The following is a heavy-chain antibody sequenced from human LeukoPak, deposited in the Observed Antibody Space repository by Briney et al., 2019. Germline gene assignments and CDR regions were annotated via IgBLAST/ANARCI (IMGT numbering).Heavy chain of an antibody. CDR1: GLILRNYA. CDR3: AKWGDYDILTGYYVSDF. D-gene: IGHD3-9*01. CDR2: ITGSGDTT. V-gene: IGHV3-23*01. J-gene: IGHJ4*02. Sequence: GPSLRLSCAASGLILRNYAMSWVRQAPGKGLEWVSAITGSGDTTYYADSVRGRFTISRDNSKHTLYVEMNTLRAEDTAVYYCAKWGDYDILTGYYVSDFWGQGTLVTVSS.